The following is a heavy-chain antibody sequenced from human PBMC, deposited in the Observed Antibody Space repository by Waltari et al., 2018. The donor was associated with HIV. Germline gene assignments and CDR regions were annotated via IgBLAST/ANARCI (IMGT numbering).Heavy chain of an antibody. D-gene: IGHD2-15*01. CDR3: AGIVVAEAAQFDT. CDR2: IYYRGST. J-gene: IGHJ4*02. CDR1: GGSISSGGYY. Sequence: QVQLQESGPGLVKPSQTLSLTCTVSGGSISSGGYYWSWIRQHPGKGLEWIGYIYYRGSTYYNPSLNSRLSIAVDTSKNQFSLHLSAVTAADTAVYYCAGIVVAEAAQFDTWGQGTLVTVSS. V-gene: IGHV4-31*03.